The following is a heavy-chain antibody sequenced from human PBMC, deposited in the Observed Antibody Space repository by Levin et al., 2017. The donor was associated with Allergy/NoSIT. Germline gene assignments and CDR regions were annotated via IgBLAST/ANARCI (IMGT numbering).Heavy chain of an antibody. V-gene: IGHV3-23*01. Sequence: GGSLRLSCAASGFTFSSYAMSWVRQAPGKGLEWVSAISGSGGSTYYADSVKGRFTISRDNSKNTLYLQMNSLRAEDTAVYYCAKGTVGCTNGVCQARTYYYGMDVWGQGTTVTVSS. CDR1: GFTFSSYA. J-gene: IGHJ6*02. CDR2: ISGSGGST. D-gene: IGHD2-8*01. CDR3: AKGTVGCTNGVCQARTYYYGMDV.